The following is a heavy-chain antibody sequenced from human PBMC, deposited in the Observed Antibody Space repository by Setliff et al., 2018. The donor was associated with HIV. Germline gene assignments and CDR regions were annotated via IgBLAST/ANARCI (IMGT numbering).Heavy chain of an antibody. CDR1: GYTFTRYG. CDR3: ARHASTWYYESSGPPFDY. D-gene: IGHD3-22*01. V-gene: IGHV1-18*01. Sequence: RASVKVSCKASGYTFTRYGISWVRQAPGQGLEWMGWISANNGNTNYAQKLQGRVTMTTDTSTSTAYMELRSLRSDDTAVYYCARHASTWYYESSGPPFDYWGQGTLVTVSS. J-gene: IGHJ4*02. CDR2: ISANNGNT.